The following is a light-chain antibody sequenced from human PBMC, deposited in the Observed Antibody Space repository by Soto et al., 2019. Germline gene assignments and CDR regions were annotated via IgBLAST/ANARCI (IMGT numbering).Light chain of an antibody. V-gene: IGKV3-15*01. Sequence: EIVVTQSPGTLSLSPGGRATLSCRASQSISDTLAWYQQKPGQAPRLLIHGASTRATGFPARFSGSGSGTDFTLTISSLQSEDFAVYYCQKYNNWPWKCGQGTKGDIK. CDR3: QKYNNWPWK. CDR2: GAS. CDR1: QSISDT. J-gene: IGKJ1*01.